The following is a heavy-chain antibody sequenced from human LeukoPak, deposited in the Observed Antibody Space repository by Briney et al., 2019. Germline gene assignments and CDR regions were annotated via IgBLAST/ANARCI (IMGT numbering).Heavy chain of an antibody. CDR2: RSAYNGNT. CDR1: GYTFTNYG. D-gene: IGHD2-21*02. Sequence: GASVKVSCKASGYTFTNYGITWVRQAPGQGLEWMGWRSAYNGNTKYAQTLQGRVTMTTDTSTSTGYMELRSLRSDDTAVYYCARHVVVTAPMDYWGQGTLVTVSS. CDR3: ARHVVVTAPMDY. J-gene: IGHJ4*02. V-gene: IGHV1-18*01.